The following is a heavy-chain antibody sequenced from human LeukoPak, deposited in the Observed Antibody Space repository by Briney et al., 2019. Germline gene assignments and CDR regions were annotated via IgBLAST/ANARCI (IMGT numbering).Heavy chain of an antibody. CDR2: IRYSGST. CDR1: GGSISSNTYF. D-gene: IGHD5/OR15-5a*01. CDR3: ATSDTVSTYNWFDP. V-gene: IGHV4-39*01. Sequence: SETLSLTCNVSGGSISSNTYFWGWIRRPPGKGLEWIGSIRYSGSTHYNPSLKSRVTISVDTSNNQFSLHLTSLTAADTAVYYCATSDTVSTYNWFDPWGLGTLVTVS. J-gene: IGHJ5*02.